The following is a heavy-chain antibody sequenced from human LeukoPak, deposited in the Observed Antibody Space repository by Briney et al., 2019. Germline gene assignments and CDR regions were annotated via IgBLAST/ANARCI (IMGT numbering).Heavy chain of an antibody. J-gene: IGHJ4*02. CDR3: AKDLWWWELDFSRVDYFDY. D-gene: IGHD2-21*01. CDR1: GFTFSSYG. V-gene: IGHV3-30*02. CDR2: IRYDGSNK. Sequence: GGSLRLSCAASGFTFSSYGMHWARQAPGKGLEWVAFIRYDGSNKYYADSVKGRFTISRDNSKNTLYLQMNSLRAEDTAVYYCAKDLWWWELDFSRVDYFDYWGQGTLATVSS.